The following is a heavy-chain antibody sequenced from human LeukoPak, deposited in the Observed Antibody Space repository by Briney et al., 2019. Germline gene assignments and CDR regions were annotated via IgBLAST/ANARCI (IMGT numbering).Heavy chain of an antibody. Sequence: SGGSLRLSCAASGFTFSSYDMHWVRQAPGKGLECVAVISYDGSNKYYADSVKGRFTISRDNSKNTLYLQMNSLRAEDTAVYYCARDVGSGSYFDYWGQGHLVTVSS. V-gene: IGHV3-30*04. CDR2: ISYDGSNK. J-gene: IGHJ4*02. CDR1: GFTFSSYD. CDR3: ARDVGSGSYFDY. D-gene: IGHD3-10*01.